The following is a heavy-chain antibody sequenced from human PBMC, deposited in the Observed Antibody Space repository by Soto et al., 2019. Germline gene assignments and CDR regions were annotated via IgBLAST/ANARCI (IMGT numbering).Heavy chain of an antibody. J-gene: IGHJ6*02. CDR3: ATTITDNYYGMDV. CDR2: IKPGGSAT. V-gene: IGHV3-7*01. D-gene: IGHD3-10*01. CDR1: GFTFGSYW. Sequence: GGSLRLSCAVSGFTFGSYWMNWVRLIPGKGLEWVAYIKPGGSATYYVDSVKGRFTISRDNAKNSLYLQMNSLRAEDTAVYYCATTITDNYYGMDVWGQGTTVTVSS.